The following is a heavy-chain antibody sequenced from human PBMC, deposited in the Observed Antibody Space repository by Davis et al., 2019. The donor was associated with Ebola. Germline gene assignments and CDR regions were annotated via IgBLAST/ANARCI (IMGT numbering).Heavy chain of an antibody. CDR2: IYYSRIT. CDR1: GCPTISSSSY. CDR3: ARQGWSGYSLRHWLDP. D-gene: IGHD3-3*01. V-gene: IGHV4-39*01. Sequence: SETLSLTCTVSGCPTISSSSYWGWIRQPPRKGLEWIGSIYYSRITYYNPSLKSRVTISVDTSKNQFSLKLRSVTAADTAVYYCARQGWSGYSLRHWLDPWGRGTLVTVSS. J-gene: IGHJ5*02.